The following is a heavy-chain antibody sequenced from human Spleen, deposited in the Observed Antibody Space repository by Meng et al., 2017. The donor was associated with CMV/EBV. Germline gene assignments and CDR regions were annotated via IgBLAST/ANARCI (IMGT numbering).Heavy chain of an antibody. J-gene: IGHJ4*02. Sequence: SETLSLTCAVYGGSFSGYYWSWIRQPPGKGLEWIGEINHSGSTNDNPSFKSRVTISIDTSKHQFSLKLSSVTPGDTAVYCCARDLYSSYLLTGGGGFAYWGQGTLVTVSS. V-gene: IGHV4-34*01. CDR1: GGSFSGYY. CDR2: INHSGST. D-gene: IGHD3-9*01. CDR3: ARDLYSSYLLTGGGGFAY.